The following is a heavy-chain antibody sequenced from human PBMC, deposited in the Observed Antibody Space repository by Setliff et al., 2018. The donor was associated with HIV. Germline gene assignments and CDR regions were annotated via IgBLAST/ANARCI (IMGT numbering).Heavy chain of an antibody. Sequence: GESLKISCKGSGYTFTNYWIAWVRQMPGKGLEWMGIIYPGDSDTRYSPSFQGQVTISADESISTAYLQWSSLKASDTAIYYCARAPRSPLRWRDNLLSSSSFFMDVWGKGTTVTVSS. CDR3: ARAPRSPLRWRDNLLSSSSFFMDV. CDR2: IYPGDSDT. D-gene: IGHD2-21*01. J-gene: IGHJ6*03. V-gene: IGHV5-51*01. CDR1: GYTFTNYW.